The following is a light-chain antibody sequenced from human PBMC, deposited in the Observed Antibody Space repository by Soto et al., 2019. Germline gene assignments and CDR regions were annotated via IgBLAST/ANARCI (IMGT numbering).Light chain of an antibody. V-gene: IGLV2-14*01. CDR2: EVS. CDR1: SSDVGGYNY. J-gene: IGLJ1*01. Sequence: QSALTQPASVSGSPGQPITISCTGTSSDVGGYNYVSWYQQHPGKAPKLMIYEVSNRPSGVSNRFSGSKSGNTASLTISGLQAEDEADHYCSSYKSSSDYVFGTGTKVTVL. CDR3: SSYKSSSDYV.